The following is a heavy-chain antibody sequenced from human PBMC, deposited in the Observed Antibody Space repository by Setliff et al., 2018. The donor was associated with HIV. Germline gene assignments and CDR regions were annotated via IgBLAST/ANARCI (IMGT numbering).Heavy chain of an antibody. J-gene: IGHJ4*02. D-gene: IGHD1-26*01. Sequence: SETLSLTCTFSGGSISSSSYYWGWIRHPPGKGLEWIGSIYYSGSTYYNPSLKSRFTLSVDTSKNQFSLNLRSVTAADTAMYYCARRVGARHIYSWGQGTLVTVSS. V-gene: IGHV4-39*01. CDR1: GGSISSSSYY. CDR3: ARRVGARHIYS. CDR2: IYYSGST.